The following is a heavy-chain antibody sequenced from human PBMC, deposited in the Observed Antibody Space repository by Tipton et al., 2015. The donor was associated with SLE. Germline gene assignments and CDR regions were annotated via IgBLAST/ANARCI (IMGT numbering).Heavy chain of an antibody. Sequence: GLVKPSETLPLTCTVSGGSISSSSYYWGWIRQPPGKGLEWIGSIYYSGSTYYNPSLKSRVTISVDTSKNQFSLKLSSVTAADTAVYYCARLGGPGWYFDLWGRGTLVTVSS. CDR1: GGSISSSSYY. D-gene: IGHD3-16*01. V-gene: IGHV4-39*01. CDR3: ARLGGPGWYFDL. J-gene: IGHJ2*01. CDR2: IYYSGST.